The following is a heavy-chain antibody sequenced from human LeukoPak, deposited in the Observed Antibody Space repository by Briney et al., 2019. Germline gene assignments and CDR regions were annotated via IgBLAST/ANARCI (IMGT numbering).Heavy chain of an antibody. CDR3: ARDMGGSGSYSY. CDR1: GGSISSGGHY. V-gene: IGHV4-31*03. J-gene: IGHJ4*02. Sequence: SETLSLTCTVSGGSISSGGHYWTWIRQHPGKGLEWIGYIYYSGSTYYNPSLQSRVTISVDTSKNQFSLRLSSVTAADTAVYYCARDMGGSGSYSYWGQGTLVTVSS. D-gene: IGHD3-10*01. CDR2: IYYSGST.